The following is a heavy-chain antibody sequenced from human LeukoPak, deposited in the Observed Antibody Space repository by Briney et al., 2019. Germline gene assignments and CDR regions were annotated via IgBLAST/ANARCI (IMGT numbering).Heavy chain of an antibody. J-gene: IGHJ4*02. V-gene: IGHV3-23*01. CDR1: GFTFSSYA. D-gene: IGHD3-3*01. CDR2: ISGSGGST. CDR3: AKALGIQFLEWLLSPFDY. Sequence: GGSLRLSCAASGFTFSSYAMSWVRQAPGKGLEWVSAISGSGGSTYYADSVKGRFTISRDNSKNTLYLQMNSLRAEDTAVYYCAKALGIQFLEWLLSPFDYSGQGTLVTVSS.